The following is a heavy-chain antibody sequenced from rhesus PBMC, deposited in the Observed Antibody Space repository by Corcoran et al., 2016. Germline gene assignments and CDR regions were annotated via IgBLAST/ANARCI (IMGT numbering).Heavy chain of an antibody. CDR1: GYTFTDYY. CDR2: VYPEDGEA. Sequence: EVQLVQSGAEVKKPGASVTISCKASGYTFTDYYLHWVRKAPGKELEWMGRVYPEDGEAIHAHKFQDRVTITAYTSTDTAYMELSSLRSEDTAVYYCATMGQLALWGQGVLVTVSS. CDR3: ATMGQLAL. D-gene: IGHD6-25*01. J-gene: IGHJ4*01. V-gene: IGHV1-111*02.